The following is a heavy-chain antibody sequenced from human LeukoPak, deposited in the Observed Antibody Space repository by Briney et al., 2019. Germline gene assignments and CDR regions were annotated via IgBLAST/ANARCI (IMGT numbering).Heavy chain of an antibody. V-gene: IGHV4-4*07. J-gene: IGHJ4*02. CDR1: GASISNYY. CDR2: IYVSGFI. Sequence: SETLSLTCTVSGASISNYYWSWIRQPAGKGLEWIGRIYVSGFINYNPSLKSRVTMSADTPENQLYLRLTSVTAADTAVYYCARASKFGDLYYWGQGTQVTVPS. CDR3: ARASKFGDLYY. D-gene: IGHD3-10*01.